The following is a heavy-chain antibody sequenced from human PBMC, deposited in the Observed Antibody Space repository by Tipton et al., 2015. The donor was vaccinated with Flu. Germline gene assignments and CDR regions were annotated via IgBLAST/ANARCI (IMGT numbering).Heavy chain of an antibody. V-gene: IGHV4-59*01. J-gene: IGHJ4*02. CDR2: VYYTGST. Sequence: TLSLTCTVSGGSIRGYYWNWIRQFPGKGLEWIGFVYYTGSTNYKSSLKSRVTISTDTSTNQVSLKMNSVIAADTAVYYCARGPPGTAIRAYYFDICGQGALLSVSS. D-gene: IGHD2-21*02. CDR1: GGSIRGYY. CDR3: ARGPPGTAIRAYYFDI.